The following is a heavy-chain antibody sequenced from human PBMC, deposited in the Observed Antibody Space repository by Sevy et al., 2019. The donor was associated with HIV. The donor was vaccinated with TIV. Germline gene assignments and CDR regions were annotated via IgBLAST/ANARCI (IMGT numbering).Heavy chain of an antibody. J-gene: IGHJ6*02. D-gene: IGHD3-3*01. CDR3: ARGESITIFGVVIPPYYYYYYGMDV. Sequence: ASVKVSCKASGGTFSSYAISWVRQAPGQGLEWMGGTIPIFGTANYAQKFQGRVTITADESTSTAYMELSSLRSEDTAVYYCARGESITIFGVVIPPYYYYYYGMDVWGQGTTVTVSS. CDR1: GGTFSSYA. V-gene: IGHV1-69*13. CDR2: TIPIFGTA.